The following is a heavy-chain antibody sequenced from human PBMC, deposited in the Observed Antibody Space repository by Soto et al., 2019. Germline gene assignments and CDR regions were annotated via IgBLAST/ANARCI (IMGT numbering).Heavy chain of an antibody. CDR2: IYYSGST. Sequence: SETLSLTCTVSGGSISSYYWSWIRQPPGKGLEWIGYIYYSGSTNYNPSLKSRVTISVDTSKNQFSLKLSSVTAADTAVYYCARLNSGSFLFDYWGQGTLVTVSS. CDR3: ARLNSGSFLFDY. CDR1: GGSISSYY. D-gene: IGHD1-26*01. J-gene: IGHJ4*02. V-gene: IGHV4-59*08.